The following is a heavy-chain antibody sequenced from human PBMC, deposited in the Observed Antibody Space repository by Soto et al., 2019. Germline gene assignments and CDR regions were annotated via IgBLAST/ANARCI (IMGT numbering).Heavy chain of an antibody. CDR1: GFTFSSYS. CDR2: ISSSSSYI. D-gene: IGHD6-13*01. Sequence: EVQLVESGGGLVKPGGSLRLSCAASGFTFSSYSMNWVRQAPGKGLEWVSSISSSSSYIYYADSVKGRFTISRDNTKNSLYLQMNSLRAEDTAVYYCARGRGYSSSWYVDYWGQGTLVTVSS. CDR3: ARGRGYSSSWYVDY. V-gene: IGHV3-21*01. J-gene: IGHJ4*02.